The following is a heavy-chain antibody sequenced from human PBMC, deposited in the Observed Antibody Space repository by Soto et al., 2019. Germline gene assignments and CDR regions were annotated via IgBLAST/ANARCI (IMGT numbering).Heavy chain of an antibody. D-gene: IGHD6-19*01. CDR1: GGSISSYY. V-gene: IGHV4-59*08. CDR3: ARSISVAMDF. Sequence: SETLSLTCTVSGGSISSYYWSWIRQPPGKGLEWIGYMYNTGSTIYNPSLKCRVTISVDTSKNQFSLKLNSVTAADTAVYYCARSISVAMDFWGQGTLVTVSS. J-gene: IGHJ4*02. CDR2: MYNTGST.